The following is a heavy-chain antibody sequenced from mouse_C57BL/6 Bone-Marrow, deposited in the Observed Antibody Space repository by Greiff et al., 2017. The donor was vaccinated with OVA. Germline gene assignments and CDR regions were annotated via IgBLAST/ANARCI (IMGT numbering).Heavy chain of an antibody. D-gene: IGHD2-10*02. V-gene: IGHV1-47*01. J-gene: IGHJ1*03. CDR1: GYTFTTYP. CDR3: ARGGYGNYSYWYFYV. Sequence: QVQLQQSGAELVKPGASVKMSCKASGYTFTTYPIEWMKQNHGKSLEWIGNFHPYNDDTKYNEKFKGKATLTVEKSSSTVYLELSRLTSDDSAVYYCARGGYGNYSYWYFYVWGTGTTVTVSS. CDR2: FHPYNDDT.